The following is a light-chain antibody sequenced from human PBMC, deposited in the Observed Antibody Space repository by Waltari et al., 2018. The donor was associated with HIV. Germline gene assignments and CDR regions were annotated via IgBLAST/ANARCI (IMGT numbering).Light chain of an antibody. CDR3: QQLNTYPPWT. CDR2: AAS. J-gene: IGKJ1*01. CDR1: QGISSF. Sequence: SVGDRVTISCRASQGISSFLAWYQQKPGKAPKLLIYAASTLQNGVPSRFSGSGSGTEFTLTINSLQPEDFATYFCQQLNTYPPWTFGQGTKVEVK. V-gene: IGKV1-9*01.